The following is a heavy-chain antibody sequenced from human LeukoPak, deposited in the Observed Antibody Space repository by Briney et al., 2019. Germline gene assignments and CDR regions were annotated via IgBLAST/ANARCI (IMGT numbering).Heavy chain of an antibody. CDR1: GGAFSSYA. Sequence: SVTVSCKASGGAFSSYAISWVRQAPGQGLEWMGGIIPIFGTANYAQKFQGRVTITTDESTSTAYMELSSLRSEDTAVYYCARGSGRYATARYDYYYMDVWGKGTTVTVSS. V-gene: IGHV1-69*05. D-gene: IGHD3-10*01. CDR2: IIPIFGTA. CDR3: ARGSGRYATARYDYYYMDV. J-gene: IGHJ6*03.